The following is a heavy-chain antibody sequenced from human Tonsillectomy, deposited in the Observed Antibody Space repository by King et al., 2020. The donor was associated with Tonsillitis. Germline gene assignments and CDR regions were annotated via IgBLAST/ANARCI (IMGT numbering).Heavy chain of an antibody. Sequence: VQLVESGGGLVQPGGSLRVSCAAYGFTFSDYAMSWVRQAPGKGLEWVSAMSGSGGSTYYADSVKGRFTISRDNSKNTLYLQMNSLRAEDTAVYYCAKNRANSGYYYVAHLKLDCWGQGTLVTVSS. CDR3: AKNRANSGYYYVAHLKLDC. CDR1: GFTFSDYA. D-gene: IGHD3-22*01. J-gene: IGHJ4*02. V-gene: IGHV3-23*04. CDR2: MSGSGGST.